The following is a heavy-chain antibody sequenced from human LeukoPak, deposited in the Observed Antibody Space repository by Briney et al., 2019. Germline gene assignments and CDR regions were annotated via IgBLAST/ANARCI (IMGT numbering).Heavy chain of an antibody. CDR2: IKEDGSEK. D-gene: IGHD6-13*01. CDR1: GFTFNNYW. J-gene: IGHJ4*02. Sequence: GGSLRLSCGASGFTFNNYWMSWVRQAPGKGLEWVANIKEDGSEKYYVDSVRGRFTISRDNAKNSLYLQMNSLRAEDTALYYCASHRVGIWNWGQGTQVTVSS. CDR3: ASHRVGIWN. V-gene: IGHV3-7*01.